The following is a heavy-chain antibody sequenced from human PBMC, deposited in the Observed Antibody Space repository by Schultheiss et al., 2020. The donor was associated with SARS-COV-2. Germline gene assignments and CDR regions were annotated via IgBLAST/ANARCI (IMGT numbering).Heavy chain of an antibody. CDR1: GFTFSDYY. J-gene: IGHJ4*02. D-gene: IGHD2-21*02. CDR3: ARDRDHFDY. V-gene: IGHV3-23*01. Sequence: GESLKISCAVSGFTFSDYYMTWIRQAPGKGLEWVSGISGSGGSTYYADSVKGRFTISRDNFKNTLYLQMNSLRVEDTATYYCARDRDHFDYWGQGTLVTVSS. CDR2: ISGSGGST.